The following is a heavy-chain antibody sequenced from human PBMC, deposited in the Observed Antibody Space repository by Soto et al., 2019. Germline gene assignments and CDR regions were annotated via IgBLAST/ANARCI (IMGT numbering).Heavy chain of an antibody. D-gene: IGHD3-9*01. J-gene: IGHJ6*03. CDR3: AKTAGYYSYYMDV. Sequence: SLRLSCAASGFTFDDYAMHWVRQAPGKGLEWVSGISWNSGSIGYADSVKGRFTISRDNAKNSLYLQMNSLRAEDTALYYCAKTAGYYSYYMDVWGKGTTVTVSS. V-gene: IGHV3-9*01. CDR2: ISWNSGSI. CDR1: GFTFDDYA.